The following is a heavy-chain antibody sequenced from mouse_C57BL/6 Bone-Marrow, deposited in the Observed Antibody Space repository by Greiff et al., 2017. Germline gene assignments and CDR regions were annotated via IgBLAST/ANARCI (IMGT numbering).Heavy chain of an antibody. V-gene: IGHV1-9*01. D-gene: IGHD2-12*01. CDR1: GYTFTGYW. CDR3: ARVTTGFDV. CDR2: ILPGSGST. J-gene: IGHJ1*03. Sequence: VQLQQSGAELMKPGASVKLSCKATGYTFTGYWIEWVKQRPGHGLEWIGEILPGSGSTNYNAKFKGKDTFTADTSSNTAYMQLSSLTTEDSAIYYCARVTTGFDVWGTGTTVTVSS.